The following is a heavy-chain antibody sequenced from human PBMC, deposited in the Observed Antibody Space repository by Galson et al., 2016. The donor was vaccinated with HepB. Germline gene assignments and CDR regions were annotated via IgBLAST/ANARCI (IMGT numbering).Heavy chain of an antibody. Sequence: FLLLSFASSFFPFRRSSMHWVRQAPGKGLEWVAVISYDGSYESYAGAVKGRFTISRDNFKNTLYLHLNSLRAEETAVYYCARAVHGSGSYWDKWGQGTPVAVSS. CDR2: ISYDGSYE. CDR1: FFPFRRSS. J-gene: IGHJ4*02. CDR3: ARAVHGSGSYWDK. V-gene: IGHV3-30*04. D-gene: IGHD3-10*01.